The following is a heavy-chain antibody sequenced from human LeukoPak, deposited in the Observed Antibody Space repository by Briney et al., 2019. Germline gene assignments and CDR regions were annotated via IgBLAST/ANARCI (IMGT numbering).Heavy chain of an antibody. Sequence: PSETLSLTCTVFGGSISSGDYYWSWIRQPPGTGLEWIGYIYYSGSTYYNPSLKSRVTISVDTSKNQFSLKLSSVTAADTAVYYCARDADSALDYWGQGTLVTVSS. CDR2: IYYSGST. V-gene: IGHV4-30-4*01. J-gene: IGHJ4*02. D-gene: IGHD2-15*01. CDR3: ARDADSALDY. CDR1: GGSISSGDYY.